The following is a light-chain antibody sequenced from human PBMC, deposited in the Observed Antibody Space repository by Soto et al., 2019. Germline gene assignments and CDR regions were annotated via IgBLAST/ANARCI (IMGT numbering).Light chain of an antibody. V-gene: IGKV1-33*01. CDR3: QQYDTIQYS. Sequence: DIQMTQSPSSLSASVGDRITITCQASQDITTYLNWYQQKPGKAPKLLIYSASTLETGVPSRFSGSGSGTDFTFVISSLQPEDLATYYCQQYDTIQYSFGQGTKLEIK. J-gene: IGKJ2*03. CDR2: SAS. CDR1: QDITTY.